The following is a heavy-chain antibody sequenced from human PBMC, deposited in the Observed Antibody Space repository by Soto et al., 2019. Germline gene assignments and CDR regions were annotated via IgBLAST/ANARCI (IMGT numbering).Heavy chain of an antibody. CDR1: GGSLSGSY. D-gene: IGHD2-15*01. CDR2: IHHSGST. V-gene: IGHV4-34*01. CDR3: ASPGYCSDGTCYPDY. Sequence: QVQLQQWGAGLLKPSETLSLTCAVYGGSLSGSYWSWIRQPPGTGLEWIGEIHHSGSTYYNPSLKRRGTLAGDTSKNQCSLKLNSVTAADTAVYYCASPGYCSDGTCYPDYWGQGTLVTVSS. J-gene: IGHJ4*02.